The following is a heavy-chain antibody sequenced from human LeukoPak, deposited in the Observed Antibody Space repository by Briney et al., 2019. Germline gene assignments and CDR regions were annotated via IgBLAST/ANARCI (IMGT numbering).Heavy chain of an antibody. CDR1: GFTFSSYS. D-gene: IGHD3-3*01. CDR3: ARNPYYDFWSGYPEYYFDY. J-gene: IGHJ4*02. V-gene: IGHV3-48*02. CDR2: ISSSSSTI. Sequence: GGSLRLSCAASGFTFSSYSMNWVRQAPGKGLEWVSYISSSSSTIYYADSVKGRFTISRDNAKNSLYLQMNSLRDEDTAVYYCARNPYYDFWSGYPEYYFDYWGQGTLVTVPS.